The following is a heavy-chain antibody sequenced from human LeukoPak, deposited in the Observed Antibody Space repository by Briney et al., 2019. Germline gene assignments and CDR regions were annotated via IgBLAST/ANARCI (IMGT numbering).Heavy chain of an antibody. J-gene: IGHJ4*02. D-gene: IGHD3-3*01. CDR1: GGSISSSNW. Sequence: SETLSLTCAVSGGSISSSNWWSWVRQPPGKGLEWIEEIYHSGSTNYNPSLKSRVTISVDKSKNQFSLKLSSVTAADTAVYYCARVPSTYYDFWSGSDYFDYWGQGTLITVSS. CDR3: ARVPSTYYDFWSGSDYFDY. V-gene: IGHV4-4*02. CDR2: IYHSGST.